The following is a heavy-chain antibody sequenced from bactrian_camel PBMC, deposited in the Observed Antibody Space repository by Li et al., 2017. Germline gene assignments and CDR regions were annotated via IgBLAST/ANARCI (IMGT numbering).Heavy chain of an antibody. D-gene: IGHD1*01. CDR1: GAINRC. Sequence: VQLVESGGGSVQAGGPLRFSCAFSGAINRCMGWFRQPPGKEREGVAVADADGKINYADSVKGRFTISKDHVRNTLTLEMDSLKPEDTAVYYCAARPCWSLDYNYWGQGTQVTVS. CDR3: AARPCWSLDYNY. CDR2: ADADGKI. V-gene: IGHV3S53*01. J-gene: IGHJ4*01.